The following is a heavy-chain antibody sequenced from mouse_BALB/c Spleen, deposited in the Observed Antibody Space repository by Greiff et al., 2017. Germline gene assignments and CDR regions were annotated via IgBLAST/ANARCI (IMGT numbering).Heavy chain of an antibody. CDR3: ARVYWAMDY. D-gene: IGHD2-1*01. V-gene: IGHV5-9-4*01. CDR1: GFTFSSYA. Sequence: EVHLVESGGGLVKPGGSLKLSCAASGFTFSSYAMSWVRQSPEKRLEWVAEISSGGSYTYYPDTVTGRFTISRDNAKNTLYLEMSSLRSEDTAMYYCARVYWAMDYWGQGTSVTVSS. J-gene: IGHJ4*01. CDR2: ISSGGSYT.